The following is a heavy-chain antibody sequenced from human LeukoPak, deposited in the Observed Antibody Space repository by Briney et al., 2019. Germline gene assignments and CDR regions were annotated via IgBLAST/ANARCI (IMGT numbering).Heavy chain of an antibody. Sequence: GESLKISCKDSGYSFITNWIGWVRQMPGKGLEWMGTIYPGDSDTRYSPSFQGQVTISADKSISTAYLQWSSLKATDTAMYYCARQGTIFGVVTIFDYWGQGTLVTVSS. CDR3: ARQGTIFGVVTIFDY. V-gene: IGHV5-51*01. D-gene: IGHD3-3*01. CDR1: GYSFITNW. J-gene: IGHJ4*02. CDR2: IYPGDSDT.